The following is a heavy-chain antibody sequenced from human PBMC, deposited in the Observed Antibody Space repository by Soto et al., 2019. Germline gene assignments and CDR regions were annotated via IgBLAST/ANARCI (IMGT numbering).Heavy chain of an antibody. CDR3: ARHGCSGGNCYYYYGMDV. CDR1: GGSISSSSYY. Sequence: SETLSLTCTVSGGSISSSSYYWGWIRQPPGKGLEWIGSIYYSGSTYYNPSLKSRVTISVDTSKNQFSLKLSSVTAADTAVYYCARHGCSGGNCYYYYGMDVWGHGTTVTVSS. J-gene: IGHJ6*02. CDR2: IYYSGST. V-gene: IGHV4-39*01. D-gene: IGHD2-15*01.